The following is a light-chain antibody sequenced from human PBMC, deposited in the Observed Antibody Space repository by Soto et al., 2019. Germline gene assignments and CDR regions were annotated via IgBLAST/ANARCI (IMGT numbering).Light chain of an antibody. CDR1: GRDIGAYNY. Sequence: QSVLTQPASVSGSPGQSITISCTGSGRDIGAYNYVSWYQQHPGKAPKLIIYGVKNRPSGVSNRFSASKSAFTASLTISGLQAEDEADYYCVSYAASSVFGSGTKVTV. CDR3: VSYAASSV. CDR2: GVK. V-gene: IGLV2-14*01. J-gene: IGLJ1*01.